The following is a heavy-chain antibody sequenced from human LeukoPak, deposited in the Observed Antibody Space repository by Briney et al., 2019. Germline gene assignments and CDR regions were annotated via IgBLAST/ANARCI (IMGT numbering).Heavy chain of an antibody. CDR3: ARLCGGDCYWSGDY. J-gene: IGHJ4*02. CDR1: GFTFSSYA. Sequence: PGGSLKLSCAASGFTFSSYAMHWVRQAPGKGLEWVAVISYDGSNKYYADSVKGRFTISRDNSKNTLFLQMNSLRAEDTAVYYCARLCGGDCYWSGDYWGQGTLVTVSS. V-gene: IGHV3-30-3*01. D-gene: IGHD2-21*02. CDR2: ISYDGSNK.